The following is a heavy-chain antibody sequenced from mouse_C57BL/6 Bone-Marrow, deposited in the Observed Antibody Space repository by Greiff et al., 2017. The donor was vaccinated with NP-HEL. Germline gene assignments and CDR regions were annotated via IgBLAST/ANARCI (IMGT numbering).Heavy chain of an antibody. J-gene: IGHJ1*03. CDR3: VGGNGGWFPNWYFDV. CDR1: GFTFNTYA. Sequence: EVKVVESGGGLVQPKGSLKLSCAASGFTFNTYAMHWVRQAPGKGLEWVARIRSKSSNYATYYADSVKDRFTISRDDSQSMLYLQMNNLKTEDTAMYYCVGGNGGWFPNWYFDVWGTGTTVTVSS. V-gene: IGHV10-3*01. D-gene: IGHD2-3*01. CDR2: IRSKSSNYAT.